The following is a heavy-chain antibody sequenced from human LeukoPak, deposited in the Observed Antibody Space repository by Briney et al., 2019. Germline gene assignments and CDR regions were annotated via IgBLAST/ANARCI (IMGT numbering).Heavy chain of an antibody. Sequence: SETLSLTCAVSGGSISSSNWWSWVRQPPGKGLEWIGEIYHSGSTNYNPSLKSRVTISVDKSKNQFSLKLSSVTAADTAVYYCARDDSSGYHLFDPWGQGTLVTVSS. CDR3: ARDDSSGYHLFDP. CDR2: IYHSGST. D-gene: IGHD3-22*01. CDR1: GGSISSSNW. J-gene: IGHJ5*02. V-gene: IGHV4-4*02.